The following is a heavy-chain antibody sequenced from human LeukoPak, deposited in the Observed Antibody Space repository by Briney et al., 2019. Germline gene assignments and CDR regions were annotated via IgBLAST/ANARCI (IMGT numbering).Heavy chain of an antibody. V-gene: IGHV3-21*01. Sequence: GGSLRLSCAASGFTFSSYSMNWVRQAPGRGLEWVSSISSSSSYIYYADSVKGRFTISRDNAKNSLYLQMNSLRAEDTAVYYCARLGSITIFRVVNDAFDIWGQGTMVTVSS. CDR2: ISSSSSYI. CDR3: ARLGSITIFRVVNDAFDI. J-gene: IGHJ3*02. CDR1: GFTFSSYS. D-gene: IGHD3-3*01.